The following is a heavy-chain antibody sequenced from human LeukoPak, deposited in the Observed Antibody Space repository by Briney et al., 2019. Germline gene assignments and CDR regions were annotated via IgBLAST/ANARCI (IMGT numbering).Heavy chain of an antibody. Sequence: SETLSLTCTVSGGSISSYYWSWIRQPPGKGLEWIGYIYYSGSTNYNPSLKSRVTISVETSKNEFSLKLRSVTAADTAVYYCARNIVATLGYYYYYYMDVWGKGTTVTVTS. J-gene: IGHJ6*03. D-gene: IGHD5-12*01. V-gene: IGHV4-59*01. CDR1: GGSISSYY. CDR3: ARNIVATLGYYYYYYMDV. CDR2: IYYSGST.